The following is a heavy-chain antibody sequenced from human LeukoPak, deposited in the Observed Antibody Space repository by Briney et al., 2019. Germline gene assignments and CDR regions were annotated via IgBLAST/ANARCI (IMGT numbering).Heavy chain of an antibody. CDR1: DGSINSYY. D-gene: IGHD1-26*01. Sequence: SETLSLTCSVSDGSINSYYWNWIRRPPGKGLEWIGYIYYNGNTNYSPSLKSRVTMSVDTSKNLFSLKVSSVTAADTAVYYYARGRSNYYGMDVWGQGTTVTVSS. V-gene: IGHV4-59*01. CDR2: IYYNGNT. CDR3: ARGRSNYYGMDV. J-gene: IGHJ6*02.